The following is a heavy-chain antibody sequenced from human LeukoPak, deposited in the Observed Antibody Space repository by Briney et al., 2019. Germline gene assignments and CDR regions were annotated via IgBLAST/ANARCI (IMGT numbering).Heavy chain of an antibody. Sequence: SETLSLTCTVSGGSISSYYWSWIRQPAGKGLEWIGRIYTSGSTNYNPSLRIRVTMSVDTSKNQFSLKLSSVTAADTAVYYCARLNYYDSSGYYYLDYWGQGTLVTVSS. D-gene: IGHD3-22*01. CDR1: GGSISSYY. CDR3: ARLNYYDSSGYYYLDY. J-gene: IGHJ4*02. CDR2: IYTSGST. V-gene: IGHV4-4*07.